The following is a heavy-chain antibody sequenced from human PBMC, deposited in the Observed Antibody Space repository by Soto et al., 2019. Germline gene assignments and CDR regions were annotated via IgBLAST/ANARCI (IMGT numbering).Heavy chain of an antibody. V-gene: IGHV1-69*06. J-gene: IGHJ4*02. CDR1: GGTFSSYV. D-gene: IGHD3-16*01. CDR3: ARRGGGGAIDY. Sequence: QVQLVQSGAEVKKPGSSVKVSCKASGGTFSSYVITWVRKAPGQGLEWMGGIIAAFGPANYAQKFQGRVTVPAEKPTDTAYVGLSSLRPEDTPTFLCARRGGGGAIDYWGQGTRVTVSS. CDR2: IIAAFGPA.